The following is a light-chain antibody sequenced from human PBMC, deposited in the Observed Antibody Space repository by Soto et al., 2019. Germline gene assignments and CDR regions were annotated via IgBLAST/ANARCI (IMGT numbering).Light chain of an antibody. CDR2: GNG. CDR1: SSNIGAGHD. CDR3: QSYDSSLSGSEV. J-gene: IGLJ1*01. Sequence: QSVLTQPPSVSGAPGQRVTISCTGSSSNIGAGHDVHWYQQLPGTAPKLLIYGNGNRPSGVPDRFSGSKSGTSASLAITGLQAEDEADDYCQSYDSSLSGSEVFGTGTKLTVL. V-gene: IGLV1-40*01.